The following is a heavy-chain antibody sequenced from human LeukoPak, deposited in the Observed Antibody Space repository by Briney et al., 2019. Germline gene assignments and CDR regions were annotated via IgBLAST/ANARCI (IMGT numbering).Heavy chain of an antibody. Sequence: SETLSLTCAVYGGSFSGYYWSWIRQPPGKGLEWIGEINHSGSTNYNPSLKSRATISVDTSKNQFSLKLSSVTAADTAVYYCARGGGAAAIFGVVTTNWFDPWGQGTLVTVSS. CDR1: GGSFSGYY. J-gene: IGHJ5*02. V-gene: IGHV4-34*01. D-gene: IGHD3-3*01. CDR2: INHSGST. CDR3: ARGGGAAAIFGVVTTNWFDP.